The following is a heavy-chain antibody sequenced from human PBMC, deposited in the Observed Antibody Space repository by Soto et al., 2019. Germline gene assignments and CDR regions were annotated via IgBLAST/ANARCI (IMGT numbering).Heavy chain of an antibody. J-gene: IGHJ3*02. CDR3: ARDAMYNWNDVGGAFDI. CDR2: ISAYNGNT. V-gene: IGHV1-18*01. CDR1: GYTFTSYG. D-gene: IGHD1-20*01. Sequence: QVQLVQSGAEVKKPGASVKVSCKASGYTFTSYGISWVRQAPGQGLEWMGWISAYNGNTNYAQKLQGRVTMTTDTSTSTAYMELRSLRTDLTAVYYCARDAMYNWNDVGGAFDIWGQGTMVTVSS.